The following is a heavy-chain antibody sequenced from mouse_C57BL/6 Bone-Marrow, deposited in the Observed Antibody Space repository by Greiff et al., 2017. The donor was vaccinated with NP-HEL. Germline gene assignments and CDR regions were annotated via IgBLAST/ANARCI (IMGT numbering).Heavy chain of an antibody. CDR2: IDPANGNT. V-gene: IGHV14-3*01. CDR1: GFNIKNTY. D-gene: IGHD1-1*01. CDR3: ASITTVVESWFAY. Sequence: VQLQQSVAELVRPGASVKLSCTASGFNIKNTYMHWVKQRPEQGLEWIGRIDPANGNTKYAPKFQGKATITADTSSNTAYLQLSSLTSEDTAIYYCASITTVVESWFAYWGQGTLVTVSA. J-gene: IGHJ3*01.